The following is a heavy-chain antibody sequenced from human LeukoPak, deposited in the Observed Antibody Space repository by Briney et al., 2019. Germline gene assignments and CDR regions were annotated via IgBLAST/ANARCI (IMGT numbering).Heavy chain of an antibody. D-gene: IGHD4-23*01. Sequence: SETLSLTCTVSGGSISSSSYYWGWIRQPAGKGLEWIGRIYTSGSTNYNPSLKSRVTMSVDTSKNQFSLKLSSVTAADTAVYYCARDVTVVTPGWFDPWGQGTLVTVSS. CDR2: IYTSGST. CDR1: GGSISSSSYY. CDR3: ARDVTVVTPGWFDP. V-gene: IGHV4-61*02. J-gene: IGHJ5*02.